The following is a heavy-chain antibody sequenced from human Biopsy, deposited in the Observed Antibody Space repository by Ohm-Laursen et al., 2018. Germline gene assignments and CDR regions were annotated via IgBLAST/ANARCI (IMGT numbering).Heavy chain of an antibody. V-gene: IGHV4-59*08. CDR2: IYYTGST. Sequence: GTLSLTCTVSGGSISGYHWTWIRQSPGKGLEWIGYIYYTGSTNYNPSVKSRVTISVDTSTNQFSLKVSSVTAADTALYFCARHPTGFWFDPWGHGTLVTVSS. CDR1: GGSISGYH. J-gene: IGHJ5*02. CDR3: ARHPTGFWFDP.